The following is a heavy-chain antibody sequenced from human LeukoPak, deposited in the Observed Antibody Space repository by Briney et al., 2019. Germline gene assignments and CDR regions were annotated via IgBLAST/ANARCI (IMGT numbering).Heavy chain of an antibody. J-gene: IGHJ3*02. Sequence: GGSLRLSCAASGFTFSNYAMSWVRQAPGKGLEWVSAINSNRNTYYADSVKGRFTISRDNSKNTLYLQMNSLRAEDTAVYYCANLAAAGTGDDAFDIWGQGTMVTVSS. CDR1: GFTFSNYA. V-gene: IGHV3-23*05. CDR3: ANLAAAGTGDDAFDI. D-gene: IGHD6-13*01. CDR2: INSNRNT.